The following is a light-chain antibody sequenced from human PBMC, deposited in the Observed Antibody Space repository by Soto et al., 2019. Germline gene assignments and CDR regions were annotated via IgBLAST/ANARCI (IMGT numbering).Light chain of an antibody. J-gene: IGKJ5*01. Sequence: IQLTQSPSSLSASIGDRVTITCRASQGISNSLAWYQQKPGKAPKLLIYIASTLQSGVPPRFSGSGFGTDFTLTISSLQPEDFATYYGQQLDSYPLTFGQGTRLEIK. V-gene: IGKV1-9*01. CDR3: QQLDSYPLT. CDR1: QGISNS. CDR2: IAS.